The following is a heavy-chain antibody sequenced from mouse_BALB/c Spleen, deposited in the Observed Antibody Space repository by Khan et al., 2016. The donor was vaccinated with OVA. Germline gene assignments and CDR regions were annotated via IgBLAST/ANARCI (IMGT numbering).Heavy chain of an antibody. CDR3: ALIYYNHGIDLDD. D-gene: IGHD2-4*01. CDR2: IDPANGDT. V-gene: IGHV14-3*02. J-gene: IGHJ2*01. Sequence: VRLQQSGADLVKPGASVRLSCTSSGFNIKDTYMHWVKQRPEQGLEWIGRIDPANGDTKYDPKFQGKATITADTSSNTAYLQLSSLTSEDTAVFYGALIYYNHGIDLDDGGQGTTLTVSS. CDR1: GFNIKDTY.